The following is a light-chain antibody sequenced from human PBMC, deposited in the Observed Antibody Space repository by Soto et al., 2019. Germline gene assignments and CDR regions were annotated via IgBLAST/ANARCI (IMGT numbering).Light chain of an antibody. CDR3: AVWDDSLNGWV. CDR1: SSNIGSHV. J-gene: IGLJ3*02. CDR2: NNN. Sequence: QSVLTQPPSASGTPGQRVTISCSGSSSNIGSHVVYWYQQLPGTAPKLLIYNNNQRPSGVPDRFSGSKSGTSASLAISGLQSEDEADYCCAVWDDSLNGWVFGGGTKLTVL. V-gene: IGLV1-44*01.